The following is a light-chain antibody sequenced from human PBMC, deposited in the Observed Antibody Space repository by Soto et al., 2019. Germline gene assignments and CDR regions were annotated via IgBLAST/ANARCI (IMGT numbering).Light chain of an antibody. CDR2: TAS. Sequence: DIQMTQSPSSLSASVGDRVIITCRASRSIRNYLNWYQQKPGKAPKVLIYTASNLQSGVPSRFSGSGSGTDFTPTISSLQPEDSATYYCQQSYSTLMYTFGQGTKLEIK. J-gene: IGKJ2*01. CDR3: QQSYSTLMYT. V-gene: IGKV1-39*01. CDR1: RSIRNY.